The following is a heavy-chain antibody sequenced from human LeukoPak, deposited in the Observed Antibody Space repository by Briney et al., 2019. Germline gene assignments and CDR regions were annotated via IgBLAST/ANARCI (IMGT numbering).Heavy chain of an antibody. CDR2: IRDDGSKK. J-gene: IGHJ6*03. CDR1: GFTFSSYG. D-gene: IGHD3-3*01. Sequence: GGSLRLSCAASGFTFSSYGMYWVRQAPGKGLEWVAFIRDDGSKKYYADSVKGRFTISRDNSKNTLYLQMSSLRPEDTAVYFCAKDKWAYDFRSDYQHYNYYMDVWGKGTTVTVSS. CDR3: AKDKWAYDFRSDYQHYNYYMDV. V-gene: IGHV3-30*02.